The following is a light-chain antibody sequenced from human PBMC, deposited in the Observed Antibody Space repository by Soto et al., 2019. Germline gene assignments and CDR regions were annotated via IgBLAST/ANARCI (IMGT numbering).Light chain of an antibody. Sequence: QSVLTQPASVSGSPGQSITISCTGTSSDVGSYKLVSWYQQHPGKAPKLMIYEVSKRPSGVSNRFSGSKSGNTASLTISGLQAEDEADYYCCSYASSTSYVFGTGTKVTVL. CDR1: SSDVGSYKL. CDR3: CSYASSTSYV. CDR2: EVS. V-gene: IGLV2-23*02. J-gene: IGLJ1*01.